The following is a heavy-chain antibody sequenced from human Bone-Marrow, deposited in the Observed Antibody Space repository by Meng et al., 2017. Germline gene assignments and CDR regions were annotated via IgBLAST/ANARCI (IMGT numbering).Heavy chain of an antibody. CDR1: GYTFTSYA. V-gene: IGHV1-3*01. CDR2: INAGNGNT. D-gene: IGHD6-19*01. CDR3: ARGGRYSSGWSDY. Sequence: QVQLVQAWAEVKKPGASVKVSCKASGYTFTSYAMHWVRQAPGQRLEWMGWINAGNGNTKYSQKFQDRVTITRDTSASTAYMELSSLRSEDTAVYYCARGGRYSSGWSDYWGQGTLVTVSS. J-gene: IGHJ4*02.